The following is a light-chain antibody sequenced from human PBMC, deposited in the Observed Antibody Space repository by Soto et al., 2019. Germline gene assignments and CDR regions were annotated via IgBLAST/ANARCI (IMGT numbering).Light chain of an antibody. CDR3: QQRSNWPIT. CDR2: DAS. Sequence: EILLTQSPATLSLSPGEGASLSCRASQSVRTYLAWYQQKPGQAPRLLIYDASNRATGIPARFSGSGSGTDFTLTISSLEPEDFAVYYCQQRSNWPITFGQGTRLEIK. CDR1: QSVRTY. J-gene: IGKJ5*01. V-gene: IGKV3-11*01.